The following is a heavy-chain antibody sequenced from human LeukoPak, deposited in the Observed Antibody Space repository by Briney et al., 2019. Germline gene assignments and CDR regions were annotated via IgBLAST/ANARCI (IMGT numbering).Heavy chain of an antibody. CDR2: VNYDGRST. D-gene: IGHD5-18*01. Sequence: AGGSLRLSCAASGFTLSSSWMQWVRQAPGKGLEWVSRVNYDGRSTTYADSVKGRFTISRDNAKNTLYLQMNSLRAEDTAVYYCARDISALKHTAPDYWGQGTLVTVSS. V-gene: IGHV3-74*01. CDR3: ARDISALKHTAPDY. J-gene: IGHJ4*02. CDR1: GFTLSSSW.